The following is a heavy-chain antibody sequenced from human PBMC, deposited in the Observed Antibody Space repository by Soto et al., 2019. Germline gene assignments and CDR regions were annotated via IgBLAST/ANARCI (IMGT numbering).Heavy chain of an antibody. CDR1: GYSISGGSY. V-gene: IGHV4-38-2*02. CDR2: IYHGGTT. D-gene: IGHD6-19*01. Sequence: PSETLSLSCTVSGYSISGGSYGAWIRQPPGKGPEWIASIYHGGTTFYNPSLKSRITISVDTSNNQFSLKLTSVTAADTAVYYCARVHVMVVAGSTFDYWGHGTLVTVSS. CDR3: ARVHVMVVAGSTFDY. J-gene: IGHJ4*01.